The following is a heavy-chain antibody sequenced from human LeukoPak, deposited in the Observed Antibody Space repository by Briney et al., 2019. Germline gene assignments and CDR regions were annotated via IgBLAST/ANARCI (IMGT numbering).Heavy chain of an antibody. Sequence: PGGSLRLSFAASGFTFNSYSMNWFRQAPGKGLEWVSSISSSSRFIYYADSVKGRFTISRDNAKNSLSLQMNSLRAEDTAVYYCARSGIKMVRGVIIKSPYHMDVWGKGTTVTVSS. J-gene: IGHJ6*03. CDR3: ARSGIKMVRGVIIKSPYHMDV. D-gene: IGHD3-10*01. CDR2: ISSSSRFI. CDR1: GFTFNSYS. V-gene: IGHV3-21*01.